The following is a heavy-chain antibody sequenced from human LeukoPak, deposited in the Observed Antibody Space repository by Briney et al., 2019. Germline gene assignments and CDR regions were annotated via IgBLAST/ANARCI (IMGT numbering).Heavy chain of an antibody. CDR1: GGTFSSYA. D-gene: IGHD3-22*01. V-gene: IGHV1-69*05. CDR2: IIPIFGTA. CDR3: ARGPYDSSGYDYYYYYMDV. Sequence: SVKVSCKASGGTFSSYAISWVRQAPGQGLEWTGGIIPIFGTANYAQKFQGRVTITTDESTSTAYMELSSLRSEDTAVYYCARGPYDSSGYDYYYYYMDVWGKGTTVTVSS. J-gene: IGHJ6*03.